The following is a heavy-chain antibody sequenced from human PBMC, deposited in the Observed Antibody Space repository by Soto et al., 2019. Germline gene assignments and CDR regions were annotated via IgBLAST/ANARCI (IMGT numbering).Heavy chain of an antibody. Sequence: SETLSLTCAVYGGSFSGYYWSWIRQPPGKGLEWIGEINHSGSTNYNPSLKSRVTISVDTSKNQFSLKLSSVTAADTAVYYCARESAPYDILTGSPFDPWGQGTLVTVS. CDR1: GGSFSGYY. CDR2: INHSGST. V-gene: IGHV4-34*01. J-gene: IGHJ5*02. D-gene: IGHD3-9*01. CDR3: ARESAPYDILTGSPFDP.